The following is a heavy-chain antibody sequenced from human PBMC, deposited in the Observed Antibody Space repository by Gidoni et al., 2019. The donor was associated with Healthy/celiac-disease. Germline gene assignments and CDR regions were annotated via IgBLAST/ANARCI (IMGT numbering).Heavy chain of an antibody. CDR2: LSYDGSNK. D-gene: IGHD3-16*01. Sequence: QVQMVESGGGVVQPGRSLRLSCAASGFTFSSYGMHWVRQAPGKGLEWVAVLSYDGSNKYYADSVKGRFTISRDNSKNTLYLQMNSLRTADTAVYYCAKDHRRGKSSLYYYYYYGMDVWGQGTTVTVSS. CDR3: AKDHRRGKSSLYYYYYYGMDV. V-gene: IGHV3-30*18. J-gene: IGHJ6*02. CDR1: GFTFSSYG.